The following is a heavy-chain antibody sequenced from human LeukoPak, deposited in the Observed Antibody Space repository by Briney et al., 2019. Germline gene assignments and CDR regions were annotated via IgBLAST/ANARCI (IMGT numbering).Heavy chain of an antibody. CDR2: ISWDGDST. CDR3: ARYGWFDP. V-gene: IGHV3-43*01. D-gene: IGHD4-17*01. CDR1: GFTFDDYT. J-gene: IGHJ5*02. Sequence: GGSLRLSCAPSGFTFDDYTMHCVRQAPGKGLEWVSLISWDGDSTYYADSVKGRFTISRDNAQNSLYLQMNSLRAEDTAVYYCARYGWFDPWGQGTLVTVSS.